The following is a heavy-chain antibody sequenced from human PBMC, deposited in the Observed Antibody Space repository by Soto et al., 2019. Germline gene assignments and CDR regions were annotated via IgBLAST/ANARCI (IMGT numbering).Heavy chain of an antibody. V-gene: IGHV2-5*02. CDR2: IYWDDDK. D-gene: IGHD3-22*01. J-gene: IGHJ4*02. CDR1: GFSLSTRGVG. Sequence: QITLKESGPTLVKPTQTLTLTCTFSGFSLSTRGVGVAWIRQPPGKALEWLALIYWDDDKRYSPSLKSRIIITKDASKNQVVLTMTTMDPVDTATYDCAHTSDYDSNAVIDYWGQGTLVTVSS. CDR3: AHTSDYDSNAVIDY.